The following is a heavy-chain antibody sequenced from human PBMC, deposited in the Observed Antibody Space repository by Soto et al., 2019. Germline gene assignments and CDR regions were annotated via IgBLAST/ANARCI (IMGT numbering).Heavy chain of an antibody. D-gene: IGHD3-16*01. V-gene: IGHV3-30-3*01. CDR3: ARGIRQGVGY. Sequence: QVQRVESWGGVVQPGTSLRVSCGASGFTFSAYVMHWVRQAPGKGLEWVAAISDDGNSEYYAASGKGRFTVSRDKSKNKVYLQMNTLGVEDMALYYCARGIRQGVGYWGQGTLVTVSS. CDR1: GFTFSAYV. J-gene: IGHJ4*02. CDR2: ISDDGNSE.